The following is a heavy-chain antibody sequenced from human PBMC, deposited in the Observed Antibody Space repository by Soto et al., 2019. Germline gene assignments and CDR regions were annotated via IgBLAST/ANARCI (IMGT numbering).Heavy chain of an antibody. J-gene: IGHJ6*02. CDR1: GFTFSGSA. V-gene: IGHV3-73*01. CDR3: TRRSMVRGVMTGPPYGMDV. CDR2: IRSKANSYAT. D-gene: IGHD3-10*01. Sequence: PGGSLRLSCAASGFTFSGSAMHWVRQASGKGLEWVGRIRSKANSYATAYAASVKGRFTISRDDSKNTAYLQMNSLKTEDTAVYYCTRRSMVRGVMTGPPYGMDVWGQGTTVTVSS.